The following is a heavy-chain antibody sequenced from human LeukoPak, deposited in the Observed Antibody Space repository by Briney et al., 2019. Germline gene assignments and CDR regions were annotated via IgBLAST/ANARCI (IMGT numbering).Heavy chain of an antibody. J-gene: IGHJ5*02. CDR1: GFSFSSYW. D-gene: IGHD2-2*01. Sequence: PGGSLRLSCAASGFSFSSYWMSWVRQAPGKGLEWVANIKGDGNGNSYVDSVKGRFTISRDNAKNSLYLQMNSLRAEDTAVYYCARESWSSLTWGQGTLVTVSS. V-gene: IGHV3-7*01. CDR3: ARESWSSLT. CDR2: IKGDGNGN.